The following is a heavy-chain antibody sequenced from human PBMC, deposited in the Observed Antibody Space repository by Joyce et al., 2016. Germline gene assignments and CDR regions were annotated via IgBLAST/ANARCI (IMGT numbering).Heavy chain of an antibody. CDR1: GFAFTNYP. Sequence: QVRLVESGGGVVQPGKSLRIACATSGFAFTNYPMHWVRQAPGKGLEWVALISYDGVNKIYSDSVKGRFTVSRHDSSNTLYLELNRLRTEDTAIYYCVRDSLMSGVGATYFDFWGEGTLVTVSS. D-gene: IGHD1-26*01. J-gene: IGHJ4*02. CDR3: VRDSLMSGVGATYFDF. V-gene: IGHV3-30*04. CDR2: ISYDGVNK.